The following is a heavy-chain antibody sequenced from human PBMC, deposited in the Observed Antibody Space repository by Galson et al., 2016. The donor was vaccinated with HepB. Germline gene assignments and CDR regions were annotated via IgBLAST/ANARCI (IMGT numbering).Heavy chain of an antibody. CDR3: ARGYTNTWYVAGFDY. V-gene: IGHV3-49*03. CDR1: GFTFGDYP. D-gene: IGHD6-13*01. Sequence: SLRLSCAASGFTFGDYPMTWFRQAPGKGLEWVGFIRSKTYYGTAEYAASVEGRFTISRDDSKRIAYLQMDSPKPEDSAVYYCARGYTNTWYVAGFDYWGQGTRVTVSS. J-gene: IGHJ4*02. CDR2: IRSKTYYGTA.